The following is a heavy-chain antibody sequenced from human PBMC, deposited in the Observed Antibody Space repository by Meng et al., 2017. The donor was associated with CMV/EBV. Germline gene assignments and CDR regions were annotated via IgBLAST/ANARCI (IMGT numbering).Heavy chain of an antibody. CDR2: IYWDDDT. V-gene: IGHV2-5*02. Sequence: SCHTLGHPSPCLTLPFTFSVFSLITSGVGLGWIRQPPGKALEWLALIYWDDDTRYSPSLKSRLTITKDTSKNQVVLTMTNMDPVDTATYYCAHRGSYGYHGYWGQGTLVTVSS. D-gene: IGHD5-18*01. J-gene: IGHJ4*02. CDR1: VFSLITSGVG. CDR3: AHRGSYGYHGY.